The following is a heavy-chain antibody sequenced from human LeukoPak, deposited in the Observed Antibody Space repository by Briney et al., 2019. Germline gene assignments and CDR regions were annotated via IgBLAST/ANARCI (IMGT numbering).Heavy chain of an antibody. D-gene: IGHD6-13*01. CDR3: ARGTGDSSWSDYYYYYMDV. Sequence: GGSLKLSCAASGFTFSSYSMNWVRQAPGKGLEWVSSISSSSSYIYYADSVKGRFTISRDNAKNSLYLQMNSLRAEDTAVYYCARGTGDSSWSDYYYYYMDVWGKGTTVTVSS. CDR1: GFTFSSYS. V-gene: IGHV3-21*01. CDR2: ISSSSSYI. J-gene: IGHJ6*03.